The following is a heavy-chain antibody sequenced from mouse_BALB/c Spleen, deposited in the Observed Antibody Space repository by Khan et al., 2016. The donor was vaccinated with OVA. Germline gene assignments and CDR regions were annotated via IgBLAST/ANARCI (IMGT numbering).Heavy chain of an antibody. Sequence: QIQLVQSGPELKKPGETVKISCKASGYTFTNYGMNWVKQAPGKGLKWMGWINTYTGEPTYADDFKGRFVFPLETSASTAYLQISNLKNEDMTTYFCARISSFWYYDVWGAGTTVTVAS. J-gene: IGHJ1*01. CDR1: GYTFTNYG. D-gene: IGHD6-2*01. CDR3: ARISSFWYYDV. V-gene: IGHV9-1*02. CDR2: INTYTGEP.